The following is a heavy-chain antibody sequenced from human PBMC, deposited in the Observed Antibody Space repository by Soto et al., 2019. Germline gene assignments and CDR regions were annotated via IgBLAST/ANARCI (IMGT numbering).Heavy chain of an antibody. CDR3: ARTTIAVADFSPPWFDP. V-gene: IGHV4-31*03. CDR1: GCSICSGGYY. D-gene: IGHD6-19*01. CDR2: IYYSGSP. J-gene: IGHJ5*02. Sequence: SETLSLTCTVSGCSICSGGYYWSWIRQHPGKGLEWIGYIYYSGSPYYHPSLKSRVTISVDTSKNQFSLKLSSVTAADTAVYYCARTTIAVADFSPPWFDPWGQGTLVTVSS.